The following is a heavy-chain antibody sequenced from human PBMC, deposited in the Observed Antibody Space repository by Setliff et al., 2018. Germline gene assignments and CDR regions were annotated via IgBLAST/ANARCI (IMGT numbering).Heavy chain of an antibody. J-gene: IGHJ3*02. Sequence: PGGSLRLSCAASGFTFSRYWMGWVRQAPGMGPEWLANIKEDGSEKNYVDSVRGRFTISRDNAKNSLHLQIYSLRAGDTAVYYCARDPPGMNAFDIWGHGTMVTVSS. D-gene: IGHD6-13*01. CDR3: ARDPPGMNAFDI. CDR1: GFTFSRYW. CDR2: IKEDGSEK. V-gene: IGHV3-7*01.